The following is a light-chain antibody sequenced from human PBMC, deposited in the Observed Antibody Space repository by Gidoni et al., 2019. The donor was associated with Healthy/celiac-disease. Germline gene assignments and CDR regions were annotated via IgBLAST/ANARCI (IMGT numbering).Light chain of an antibody. J-gene: IGKJ1*01. Sequence: DSQMTQSPSSLSASVGDRVTITCRASQSISSYLNWYQQKPGKAPKLLIYAASSLQSGVPSRFSGSGSGTDFTLTISSVQLEDFATYYCQQSYSTPWTFGQGTKVEIK. V-gene: IGKV1-39*01. CDR2: AAS. CDR3: QQSYSTPWT. CDR1: QSISSY.